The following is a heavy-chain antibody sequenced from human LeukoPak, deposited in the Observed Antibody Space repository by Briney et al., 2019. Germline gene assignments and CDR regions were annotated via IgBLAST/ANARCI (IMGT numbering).Heavy chain of an antibody. CDR1: GYTFTSYA. CDR3: ARDLFYCSSTSCYNYYYYGMDV. CDR2: INTNTGNP. V-gene: IGHV7-4-1*02. J-gene: IGHJ6*02. Sequence: ASVKVSCTASGYTFTSYAMNWVRQAPGQGLEWMGWINTNTGNPTYAQGFTGRFVFSLDTSVSTAYLQISSLKAEDTAVYYCARDLFYCSSTSCYNYYYYGMDVWGQGTTVTVSS. D-gene: IGHD2-2*02.